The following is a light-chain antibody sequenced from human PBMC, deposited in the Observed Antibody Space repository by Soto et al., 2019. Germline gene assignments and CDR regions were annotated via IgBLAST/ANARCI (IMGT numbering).Light chain of an antibody. CDR3: QQSFSTPYT. Sequence: DIQMTQSPSSLSASVGDRVTITCRPSQSISSFLSWYKQKPGKAPKLLIYAASSLVSGVPSRFSGSGSGTDFTLTISSLQPEDFATYYCQQSFSTPYTFGQGTKLEIK. V-gene: IGKV1-39*01. CDR1: QSISSF. CDR2: AAS. J-gene: IGKJ2*01.